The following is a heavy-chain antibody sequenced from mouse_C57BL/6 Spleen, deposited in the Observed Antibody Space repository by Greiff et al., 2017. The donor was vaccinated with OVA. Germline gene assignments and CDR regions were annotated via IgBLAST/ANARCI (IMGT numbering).Heavy chain of an antibody. CDR2: IHPNSGST. CDR3: ARSRELGAMDY. Sequence: VQLQQPGAELVKPGASVKLSCKASGYTFTSYWMHWVKQRPGQGLEWIGMIHPNSGSTNYNEKFKSKATLTVDKSSSTAYMQLSSLTSEDSAVYYCARSRELGAMDYWGQGTSVTVSS. J-gene: IGHJ4*01. V-gene: IGHV1-64*01. D-gene: IGHD4-1*01. CDR1: GYTFTSYW.